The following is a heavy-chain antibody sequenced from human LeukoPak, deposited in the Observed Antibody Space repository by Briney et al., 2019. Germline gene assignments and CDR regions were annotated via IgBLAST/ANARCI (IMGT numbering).Heavy chain of an antibody. CDR1: GFTFSSYW. J-gene: IGHJ3*02. Sequence: GGSLRLSCAASGFTFSSYWMHWVRHAPGKGLVWVSRINSDGSSTSYADSVKGRFTISRDNAKNTLYLQMNSLRAEDTAVYYCAREVVVAAYAFDIWGQGTMVTVSS. CDR3: AREVVVAAYAFDI. D-gene: IGHD2-15*01. V-gene: IGHV3-74*01. CDR2: INSDGSST.